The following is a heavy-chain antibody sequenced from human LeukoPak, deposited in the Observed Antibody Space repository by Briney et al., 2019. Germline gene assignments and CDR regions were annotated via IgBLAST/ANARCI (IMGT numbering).Heavy chain of an antibody. Sequence: PGGSLRLSCAASGFTFSSYAMHWVRQAPGKGLEWVAVISYDGSNKYYADSVKGRFTISGDNSKNTLYLQMNSLRAEDTAVYYCARDARPGYFDYWGQGTLVTVSS. CDR1: GFTFSSYA. J-gene: IGHJ4*02. CDR3: ARDARPGYFDY. V-gene: IGHV3-30-3*01. D-gene: IGHD6-6*01. CDR2: ISYDGSNK.